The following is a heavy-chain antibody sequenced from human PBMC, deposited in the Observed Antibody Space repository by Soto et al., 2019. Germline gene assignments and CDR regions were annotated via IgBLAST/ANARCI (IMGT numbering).Heavy chain of an antibody. CDR1: GYTFTGYY. D-gene: IGHD5-12*01. V-gene: IGHV1-2*04. Sequence: GASVKVSCKASGYTFTGYYMHWVRQAPGQGLEWMGWINPNSGGTNYAQKFQGWVTMTRDTSISTAYMELSRLRSDDTAVYYCARGERDIVSNGYNWLDPWGEGTLVTASS. CDR3: ARGERDIVSNGYNWLDP. CDR2: INPNSGGT. J-gene: IGHJ5*02.